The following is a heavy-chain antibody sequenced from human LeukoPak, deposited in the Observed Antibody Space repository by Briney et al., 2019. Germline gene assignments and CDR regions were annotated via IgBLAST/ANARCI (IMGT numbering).Heavy chain of an antibody. CDR1: GYNFANYW. V-gene: IGHV5-51*01. CDR3: ARRDYASGSYFDY. CDR2: IYVGDSDT. D-gene: IGHD3-10*01. J-gene: IGHJ4*02. Sequence: HGKSLKISCKGSGYNFANYWIGWVRQMPGKGLEWMGIIYVGDSDTKYSPSFQGQVTISVDKSISTSFLQWSSQKTSDTAMYYCARRDYASGSYFDYWGQGTLVTVSS.